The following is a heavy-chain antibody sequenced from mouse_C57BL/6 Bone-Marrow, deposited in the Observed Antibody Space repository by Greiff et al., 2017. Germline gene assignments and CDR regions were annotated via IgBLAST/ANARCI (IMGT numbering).Heavy chain of an antibody. CDR2: INPNNGGT. CDR3: ASLMGIYYYGSNPFDY. D-gene: IGHD1-1*01. Sequence: EVQLQQSGPELVKPGASVKISCKASGYTFTDYYMNWVKQSHGKSLEWIGDINPNNGGTSYNQKFKGKATLTVDKSSSTAYMELRSLTSEDSAVYYCASLMGIYYYGSNPFDYWGQGTTLTVSS. V-gene: IGHV1-26*01. CDR1: GYTFTDYY. J-gene: IGHJ2*01.